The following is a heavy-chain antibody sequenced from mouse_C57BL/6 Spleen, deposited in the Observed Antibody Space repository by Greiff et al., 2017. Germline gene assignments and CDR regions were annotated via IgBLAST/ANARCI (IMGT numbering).Heavy chain of an antibody. Sequence: QVQLQQSGAELVRPGASVKLSCKASGYTFTDYYINWVKQRPGQGLEWIARIYPGSGNTYYNEKFKGKATLTAEESSSTAYMQLSSLTAEDSAVYFCARSYYCGSSSFAYWGKGTMVTVSA. D-gene: IGHD1-1*01. CDR2: IYPGSGNT. V-gene: IGHV1-76*01. CDR1: GYTFTDYY. J-gene: IGHJ3*01. CDR3: ARSYYCGSSSFAY.